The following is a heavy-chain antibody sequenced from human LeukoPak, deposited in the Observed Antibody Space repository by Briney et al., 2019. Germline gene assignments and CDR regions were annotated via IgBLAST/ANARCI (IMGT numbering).Heavy chain of an antibody. CDR2: ISSSSSTI. Sequence: PGGSLRLSCAASGFTFSSYSMNWVRQAPGKGLEWVSYISSSSSTIYYADSVKGRFTISRDNAKNSLYLQMNSLRAEDTAVYYCARDRVFNWFDPWGQGTLVTVSS. D-gene: IGHD3-10*01. CDR1: GFTFSSYS. CDR3: ARDRVFNWFDP. J-gene: IGHJ5*02. V-gene: IGHV3-48*01.